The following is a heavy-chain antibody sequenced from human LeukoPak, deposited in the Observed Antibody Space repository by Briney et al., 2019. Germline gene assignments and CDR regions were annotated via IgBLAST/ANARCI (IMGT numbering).Heavy chain of an antibody. CDR2: ISSSSSYI. CDR3: ARGNYDFWSGYYDSKYFDY. D-gene: IGHD3-3*01. V-gene: IGHV3-21*01. Sequence: GGSLRLSCAASGFTFRSYSMNWGRQAPGKGLEWVSSISSSSSYIYYADSVKGRFTISRDNAKNSLYLQMNSLRAEDTAVYYCARGNYDFWSGYYDSKYFDYWGQGTLVTVSS. CDR1: GFTFRSYS. J-gene: IGHJ4*02.